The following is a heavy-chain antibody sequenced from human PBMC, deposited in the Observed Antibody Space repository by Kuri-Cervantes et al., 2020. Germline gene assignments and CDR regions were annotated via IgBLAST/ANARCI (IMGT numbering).Heavy chain of an antibody. Sequence: SVKVSCKASGGTFSSYAISWVRQAPGQGLEWMGGIIPIFGTANYAQKFQGRVTITTDESTSTAYTELSSLRSEDTAVYYCAREPRDDYVWGSYRYTGYFDYWGQGTLVTVSS. D-gene: IGHD3-16*02. J-gene: IGHJ4*02. CDR3: AREPRDDYVWGSYRYTGYFDY. CDR2: IIPIFGTA. CDR1: GGTFSSYA. V-gene: IGHV1-69*05.